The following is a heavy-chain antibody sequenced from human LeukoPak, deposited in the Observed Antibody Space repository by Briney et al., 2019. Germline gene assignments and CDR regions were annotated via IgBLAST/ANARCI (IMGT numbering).Heavy chain of an antibody. CDR1: GYSFTTYW. D-gene: IGHD5-18*01. J-gene: IGHJ4*02. CDR2: IYPGDSDT. V-gene: IGHV5-51*01. Sequence: GESLKISCKGSGYSFTTYWIGWVRQMPGKGLDWMGIIYPGDSDTRYSPSFRGQVTISADKSINTAYLQWSGLKASDTAMYYCARRGYSYSDFDFWGQGTLVTVYS. CDR3: ARRGYSYSDFDF.